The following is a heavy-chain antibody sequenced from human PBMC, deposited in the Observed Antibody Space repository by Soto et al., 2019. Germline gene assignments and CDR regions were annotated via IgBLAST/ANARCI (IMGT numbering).Heavy chain of an antibody. Sequence: PGESLKISCIGSGYSFTNYWIGWVRQMPGKGLEWMGIIYPGDSDIRYSPSFQGQVTISADKSISTAYLQWSSLKASDTAIYYCATLMVGGNYVASYYYYAMDVWGQGTTVTVSS. V-gene: IGHV5-51*01. D-gene: IGHD1-26*01. CDR2: IYPGDSDI. CDR3: ATLMVGGNYVASYYYYAMDV. CDR1: GYSFTNYW. J-gene: IGHJ6*02.